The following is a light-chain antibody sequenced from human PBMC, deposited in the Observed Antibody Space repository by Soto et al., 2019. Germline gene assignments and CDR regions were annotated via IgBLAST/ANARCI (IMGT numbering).Light chain of an antibody. CDR2: KAS. Sequence: DVQMTQSPSTLSASVGDRVTITCRASQTIGSLLAWYQQKPGKAPNLLIYKASSLESGVPSRFSGSCFGTEFTLTITGLQPDDFATYYCQHYNSWAFGQGTKVEI. CDR1: QTIGSL. V-gene: IGKV1-5*03. J-gene: IGKJ1*01. CDR3: QHYNSWA.